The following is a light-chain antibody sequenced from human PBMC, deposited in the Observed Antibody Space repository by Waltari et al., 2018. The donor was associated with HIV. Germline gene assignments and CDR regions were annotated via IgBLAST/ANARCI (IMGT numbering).Light chain of an antibody. CDR2: EVS. V-gene: IGLV2-14*01. CDR3: SSYISSSTLL. Sequence: QSALTQPASVSGSPGQSITISCPGTSSDVGGSNYVSWYQPHPGKAPKLMIYEVSNRPSGVSNRFAGSKSGNTASLTISGLQAEDEADYYCSSYISSSTLLFGGGTKLTVL. CDR1: SSDVGGSNY. J-gene: IGLJ2*01.